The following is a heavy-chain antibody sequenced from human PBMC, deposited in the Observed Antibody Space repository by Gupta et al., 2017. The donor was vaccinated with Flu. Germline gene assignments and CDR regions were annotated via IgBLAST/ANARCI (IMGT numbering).Heavy chain of an antibody. V-gene: IGHV4-39*01. Sequence: QLQLQESGPGLVKPSETLSLTCTVSGGSISSSSYYWGWIRQPPGKGLEGIGSIYYSGSTYYNPSLKSRVTISVDTSKNQFSLKLSSVTAADTAVYYCARHWRDQYQLRYYFDCWGQGTLVTVSS. D-gene: IGHD2-2*01. CDR1: GGSISSSSYY. CDR2: IYYSGST. J-gene: IGHJ4*02. CDR3: ARHWRDQYQLRYYFDC.